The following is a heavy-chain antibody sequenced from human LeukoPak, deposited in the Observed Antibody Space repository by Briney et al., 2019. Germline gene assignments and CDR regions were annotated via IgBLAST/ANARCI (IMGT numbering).Heavy chain of an antibody. D-gene: IGHD4-17*01. CDR1: GFTFSNYA. V-gene: IGHV3-21*01. Sequence: GGSLRLSCAASGFTFSNYAMNWVRQAPGKGLEWVSSISSGSRYIYYAASVKGRFSISRDNAKNSLYLQVDSLRAEDTAVYYCARAVPARRKSYYYYYYMDVWGKGTTVTVSS. CDR2: ISSGSRYI. CDR3: ARAVPARRKSYYYYYYMDV. J-gene: IGHJ6*03.